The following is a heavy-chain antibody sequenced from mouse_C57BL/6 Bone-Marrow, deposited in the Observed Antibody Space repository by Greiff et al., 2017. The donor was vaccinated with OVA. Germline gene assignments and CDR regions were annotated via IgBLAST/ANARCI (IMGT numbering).Heavy chain of an antibody. Sequence: EVQLQQSGPELVKPGASVKISCKASGYTFTDYYMNWVKQSHGKSLEWIGDINPNNGGTSYNQKFKGKATLTVDKSSSTAYMELRSLTSEDSAVYYCARPRWLLRGAWFAYWGQGTLVTVSA. V-gene: IGHV1-26*01. CDR3: ARPRWLLRGAWFAY. CDR2: INPNNGGT. J-gene: IGHJ3*01. D-gene: IGHD2-3*01. CDR1: GYTFTDYY.